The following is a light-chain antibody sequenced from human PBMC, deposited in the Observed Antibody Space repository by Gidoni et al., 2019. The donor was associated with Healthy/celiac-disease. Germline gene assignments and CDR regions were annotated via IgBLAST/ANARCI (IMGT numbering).Light chain of an antibody. V-gene: IGLV3-19*01. Sequence: SSELTQDPAVSVALGQTVRITCQGDSLRSYYASWYKQKPGQAPVLVIYGKNNRPSGIPDRFSGSSSGNTASLTITGAQAEDEADYFCNSRDSSGNPLFGGGTKLTVL. J-gene: IGLJ2*01. CDR1: SLRSYY. CDR3: NSRDSSGNPL. CDR2: GKN.